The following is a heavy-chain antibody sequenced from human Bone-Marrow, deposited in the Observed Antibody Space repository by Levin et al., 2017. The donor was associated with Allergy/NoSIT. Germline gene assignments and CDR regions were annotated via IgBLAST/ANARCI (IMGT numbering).Heavy chain of an antibody. J-gene: IGHJ6*02. D-gene: IGHD3-16*01. CDR3: ARVRGNTYTYAMDV. CDR2: IYTDGRA. Sequence: GESLKISCAASGFTVSSNYMSWVRQAPGKGLEWVSVIYTDGRAYYAESMKGRFTISRDTSKNTLYLHMNSLRAEDTATYYCARVRGNTYTYAMDVWGHGTTVTASS. CDR1: GFTVSSNY. V-gene: IGHV3-53*01.